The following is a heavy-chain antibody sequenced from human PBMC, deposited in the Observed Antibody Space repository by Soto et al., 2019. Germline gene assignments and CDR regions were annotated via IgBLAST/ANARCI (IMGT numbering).Heavy chain of an antibody. D-gene: IGHD3-3*01. V-gene: IGHV3-74*01. J-gene: IGHJ5*02. CDR3: ARANVLRVTSGFAP. Sequence: EVQLVESGGGLVQPGGSLRLSCAASGFTFSSYWMHWVRQAPGKGLVWVSRINSDGSSTSYADSVQGRFTISRDNAKNTLYLQMNSPRAEDTAVYYGARANVLRVTSGFAPWGQGTLVTVCS. CDR2: INSDGSST. CDR1: GFTFSSYW.